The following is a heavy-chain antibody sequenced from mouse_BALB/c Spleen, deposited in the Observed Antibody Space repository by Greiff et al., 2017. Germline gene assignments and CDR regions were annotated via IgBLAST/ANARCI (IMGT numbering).Heavy chain of an antibody. CDR3: ARNKDYDGGDFDY. D-gene: IGHD2-4*01. Sequence: VKLMESGPGLVQPSQSLSITCTVSGFSLTSYGVHWVRQSPGKGLEWLGVIWSGGSTDYNAAFISRLSISKDNSKSQVFFKMNSLQANDTAIYYCARNKDYDGGDFDYWGQGTTLTVSS. CDR1: GFSLTSYG. V-gene: IGHV2-2*02. J-gene: IGHJ2*01. CDR2: IWSGGST.